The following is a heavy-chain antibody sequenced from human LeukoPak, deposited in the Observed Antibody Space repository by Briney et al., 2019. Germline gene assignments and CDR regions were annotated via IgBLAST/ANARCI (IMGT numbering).Heavy chain of an antibody. CDR3: ARGYMVRGVLVFDS. CDR2: IYYSVST. CDR1: GGSISSSGYY. Sequence: SQTLSLTCTVSGGSISSSGYYWSWIRQHPGKGLEWIVYIYYSVSTHYNPSLKSRVTISVDTSKNQFSLKLSSVTAADTAVYYCARGYMVRGVLVFDSWGQGTLVTVSS. D-gene: IGHD3-10*01. J-gene: IGHJ4*02. V-gene: IGHV4-31*03.